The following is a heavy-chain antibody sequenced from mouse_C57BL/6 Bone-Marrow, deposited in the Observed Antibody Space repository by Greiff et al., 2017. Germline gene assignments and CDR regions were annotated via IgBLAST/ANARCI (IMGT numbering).Heavy chain of an antibody. CDR1: GFTFSSYA. D-gene: IGHD2-5*01. CDR2: ISDGGSYT. V-gene: IGHV5-4*01. CDR3: ARDDTIVTTYYAMDY. J-gene: IGHJ4*01. Sequence: EVQLVESGGGLVKPGGSLKLSCAASGFTFSSYAMSWVRQTPEKRLEWVATISDGGSYTYYPDNVKGRFTISRDNAKKNLYLQMSHLKSEDTAMYYCARDDTIVTTYYAMDYWGQGTSVTVSS.